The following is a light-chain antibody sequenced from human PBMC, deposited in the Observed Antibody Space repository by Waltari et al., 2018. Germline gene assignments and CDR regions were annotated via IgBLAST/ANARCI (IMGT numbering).Light chain of an antibody. V-gene: IGLV3-19*01. CDR2: GKN. CDR3: NSRDSTGNHFYV. J-gene: IGLJ1*01. CDR1: RLRSYY. Sequence: SSELTQDPAVSVALGQTVRITCHGDRLRSYYASWYQQKPGQAPGVVIYGKNNRPTGIPDRFSGSRSGNTASLSITGAQAEDEADYYCNSRDSTGNHFYVFGTGTKVTVL.